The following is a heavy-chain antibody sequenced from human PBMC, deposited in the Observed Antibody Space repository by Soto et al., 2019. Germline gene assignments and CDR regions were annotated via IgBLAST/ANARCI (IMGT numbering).Heavy chain of an antibody. CDR2: IYPGDSDT. Sequence: PGESLKISCKGSGYSFTRYWIGWVRQMPGKGLEWMGIIYPGDSDTRYSPSFQRQVTISAHKSISTAYLQWSSLKASDTAMYYCARCVGYDFPAPIDYWGQGTLVTVSS. D-gene: IGHD3-3*01. CDR1: GYSFTRYW. CDR3: ARCVGYDFPAPIDY. V-gene: IGHV5-51*01. J-gene: IGHJ4*02.